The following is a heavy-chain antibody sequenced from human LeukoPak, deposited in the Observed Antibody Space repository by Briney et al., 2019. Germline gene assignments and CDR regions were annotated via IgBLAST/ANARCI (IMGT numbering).Heavy chain of an antibody. D-gene: IGHD6-19*01. J-gene: IGHJ4*02. CDR1: GFTVSSNY. CDR3: ARDQVTYSSGRGYFDY. Sequence: PGGSLRLSCAASGFTVSSNYMSWVRQAPGKGLEWVSVIYSGGSTYYADSVKGRFTISRDNSKNTLYLQMNSLRAEDTAVYYCARDQVTYSSGRGYFDYWGQGTLVTVSS. CDR2: IYSGGST. V-gene: IGHV3-53*05.